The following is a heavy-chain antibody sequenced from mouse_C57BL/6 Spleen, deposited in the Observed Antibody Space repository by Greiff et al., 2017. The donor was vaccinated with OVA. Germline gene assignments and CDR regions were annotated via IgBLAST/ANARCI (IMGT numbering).Heavy chain of an antibody. V-gene: IGHV1-63*01. CDR1: GYTFTNYW. CDR2: IYPGGGYT. Sequence: QVQLKESGAELVRPGTSVKMSCKASGYTFTNYWIGWAKQRPGHGLEWIGDIYPGGGYTNYNEKFKGKATLTADKSSSTAYMQCSSLTSEDSAIYYCARQLRLEYYFDYWGQGTTLTVSS. D-gene: IGHD3-2*02. J-gene: IGHJ2*01. CDR3: ARQLRLEYYFDY.